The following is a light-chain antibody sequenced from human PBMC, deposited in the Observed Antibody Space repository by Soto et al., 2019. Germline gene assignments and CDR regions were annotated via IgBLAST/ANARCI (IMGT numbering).Light chain of an antibody. CDR2: EVN. CDR1: SSDVGGYNF. Sequence: QSALTQPPSASGSPGQSVTISCTGTSSDVGGYNFVSWYQQHPGKAPKLMIYEVNKRPSGVPDRFSGSKSGNTASLTVSGLQAEDEADYYCISYAGSSNFVVFGGGTKLTVL. J-gene: IGLJ2*01. CDR3: ISYAGSSNFVV. V-gene: IGLV2-8*01.